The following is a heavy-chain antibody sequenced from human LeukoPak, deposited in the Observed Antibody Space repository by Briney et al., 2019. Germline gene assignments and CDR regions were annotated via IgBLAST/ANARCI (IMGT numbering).Heavy chain of an antibody. Sequence: SETLSLTCYVSGDSISSSYWWSRLRHPPGKRLQWMGKIYHAGITNYKSTLKSRVTISVDKSNNQFSLKLTSVTAADTAIYYCARRDRSLSISAYYMDVWGKGTTVIVSS. D-gene: IGHD6-13*01. V-gene: IGHV4-4*02. CDR3: ARRDRSLSISAYYMDV. CDR1: GDSISSSYW. CDR2: IYHAGIT. J-gene: IGHJ6*03.